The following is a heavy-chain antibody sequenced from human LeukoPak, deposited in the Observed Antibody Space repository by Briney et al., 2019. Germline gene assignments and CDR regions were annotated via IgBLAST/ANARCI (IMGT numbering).Heavy chain of an antibody. V-gene: IGHV4-59*01. D-gene: IGHD3-22*01. J-gene: IGHJ3*02. Sequence: SETLSLTCTVSGGSISPYYWGWIRQPPGKGLEWIGYIYHSGSTTYNPSLKSRVTISVDKSKNQFSLKLSSVTAADTAMYYCARDARYYDSSGYYAFDIWGQGTMVTVSS. CDR1: GGSISPYY. CDR2: IYHSGST. CDR3: ARDARYYDSSGYYAFDI.